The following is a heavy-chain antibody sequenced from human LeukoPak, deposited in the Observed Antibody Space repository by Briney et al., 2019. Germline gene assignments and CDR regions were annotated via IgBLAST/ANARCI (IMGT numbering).Heavy chain of an antibody. CDR1: GGSISSYY. D-gene: IGHD5-18*01. CDR2: IYYSGTT. Sequence: PSETLSLTCTVPGGSISSYYWSWIRQPPGKGLEWIGYIYYSGTTNYNPSLKSRVTISVDTSKNQFSLKLSSVTAADTAVYYCARAPLYSSFDYWGQGALVTVSS. CDR3: ARAPLYSSFDY. V-gene: IGHV4-59*01. J-gene: IGHJ4*02.